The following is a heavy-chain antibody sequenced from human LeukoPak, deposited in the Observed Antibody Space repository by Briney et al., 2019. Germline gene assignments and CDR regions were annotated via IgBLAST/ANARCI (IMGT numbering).Heavy chain of an antibody. CDR1: GGSISSYY. V-gene: IGHV4-59*08. Sequence: PSETLSLTCTVSGGSISSYYWSWIRQPPGKGLEWIGYIYYSGSTNYNPSLKSRVTISVDTSKNQFSLKLSSVTAADTAVYCCARYSLVARTFDYWGQGTLVTVSS. CDR3: ARYSLVARTFDY. CDR2: IYYSGST. J-gene: IGHJ4*02. D-gene: IGHD5-12*01.